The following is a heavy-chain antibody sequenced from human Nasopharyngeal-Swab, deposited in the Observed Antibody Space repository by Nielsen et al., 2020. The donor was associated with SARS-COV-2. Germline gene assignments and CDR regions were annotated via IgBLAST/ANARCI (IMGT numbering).Heavy chain of an antibody. CDR3: ARGHSSGWYNSLYYYYYYGMDV. CDR2: IYYSGST. Sequence: SETLSLPCTVSGGSISSSSNYWGWLRQPPGKGLEWIGTIYYSGSTYYNPSLKSRVTISVDTSKNQFSLKLSSVTAADTAVYYCARGHSSGWYNSLYYYYYYGMDVWGQGTAVTVSS. V-gene: IGHV4-39*01. CDR1: GGSISSSSNY. J-gene: IGHJ6*02. D-gene: IGHD6-19*01.